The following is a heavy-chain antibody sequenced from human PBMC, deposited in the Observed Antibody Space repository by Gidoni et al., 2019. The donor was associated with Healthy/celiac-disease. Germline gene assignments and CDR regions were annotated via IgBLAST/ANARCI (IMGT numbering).Heavy chain of an antibody. CDR3: ARGEGGYSGYDPPRGDY. CDR2: INHSGST. V-gene: IGHV4-34*01. Sequence: QVQLQQWGAGLLKPSETLSLTCAVYGGSFRGYYWSWIRQPPGKGLEWIGEINHSGSTNYNPSLKSRVTISVDTSKNQFSLKLSSVTAADTAVYYCARGEGGYSGYDPPRGDYWGQGTLVTVSS. J-gene: IGHJ4*02. D-gene: IGHD5-12*01. CDR1: GGSFRGYY.